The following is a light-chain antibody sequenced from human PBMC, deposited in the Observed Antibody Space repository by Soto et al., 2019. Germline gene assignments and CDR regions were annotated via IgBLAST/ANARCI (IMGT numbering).Light chain of an antibody. CDR3: QQYGSSADT. V-gene: IGKV3-20*01. CDR1: QSVSSSY. J-gene: IGKJ2*01. Sequence: EIVLTQSPGTLSLSPGERATLSCRASQSVSSSYLTWYQQKPGQAPRLLIYGASSRATGIPDRFSGSGSGTDFTLTISSLEPEDFAVYYCQQYGSSADTFGQGTKLEIK. CDR2: GAS.